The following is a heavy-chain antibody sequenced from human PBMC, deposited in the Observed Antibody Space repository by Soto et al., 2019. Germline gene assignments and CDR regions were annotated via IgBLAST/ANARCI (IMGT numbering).Heavy chain of an antibody. V-gene: IGHV3-23*01. CDR3: AKVPVYSGSYRYDY. J-gene: IGHJ4*02. CDR2: ISDSGDAT. CDR1: PFTFSNYA. D-gene: IGHD1-26*01. Sequence: PGGSLGLSCKHSPFTFSNYAMSWARQAPGKGLEWVSAISDSGDATYYADSVKGRFTISRDNSKNTLYLLMTSLRAEDTAVFYCAKVPVYSGSYRYDYWGPGPLFTFSS.